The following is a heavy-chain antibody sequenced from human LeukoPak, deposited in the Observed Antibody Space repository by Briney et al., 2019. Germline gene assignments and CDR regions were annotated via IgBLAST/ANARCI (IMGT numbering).Heavy chain of an antibody. CDR1: GYSFTSYW. J-gene: IGHJ6*02. CDR2: IYPGDSDT. V-gene: IGHV5-51*01. D-gene: IGHD6-6*01. CDR3: ARQTAARSVRYYYGMDV. Sequence: GESLKISCKCSGYSFTSYWIGWVRQMPGKGLEWMGIIYPGDSDTRYSPSFQGQVTISADKSISTAYLQWSSLKASDTAMYYCARQTAARSVRYYYGMDVWGQGTTVTVSS.